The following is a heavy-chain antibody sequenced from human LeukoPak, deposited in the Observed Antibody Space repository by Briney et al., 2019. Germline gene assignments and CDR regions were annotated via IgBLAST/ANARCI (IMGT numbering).Heavy chain of an antibody. D-gene: IGHD1-26*01. Sequence: PGGSLRLSCAASGFTFSSYSMNWVRQAPGKGLEWVSSICSSSSYIYYADSVKGRFTISRDNAKNSLYLQMNSLRAEDTAVYYCARDLWELDYGMDVWGQGTTVTVSS. CDR3: ARDLWELDYGMDV. CDR1: GFTFSSYS. CDR2: ICSSSSYI. J-gene: IGHJ6*02. V-gene: IGHV3-21*01.